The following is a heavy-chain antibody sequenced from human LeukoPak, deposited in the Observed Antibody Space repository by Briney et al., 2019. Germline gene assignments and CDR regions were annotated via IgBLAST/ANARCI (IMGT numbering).Heavy chain of an antibody. J-gene: IGHJ2*01. CDR2: TYYRSRWYS. Sequence: SQTLSLTCVISGDSVSSTNAAWNWIRQSPSRGLEWLGRTYYRSRWYSEYARSVKSRITIDPDTSKNQFSLQLNSVTPEDAAVYYCARTQGHLDLWGRGTLVTVSS. CDR1: GDSVSSTNAA. CDR3: ARTQGHLDL. V-gene: IGHV6-1*01.